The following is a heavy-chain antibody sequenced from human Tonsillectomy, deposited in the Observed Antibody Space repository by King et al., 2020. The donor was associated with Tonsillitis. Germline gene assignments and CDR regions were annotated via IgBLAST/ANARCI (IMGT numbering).Heavy chain of an antibody. V-gene: IGHV1-18*01. CDR2: ISAYNGNT. J-gene: IGHJ6*02. Sequence: VQLVESGAEVKKPGASVKVSCKASGYTSTSYGISWVRQAPGQGLEWMGWISAYNGNTNYAQKLQGRVTMTTDTSTSTAYMELRSLRTDDTAVYYCARISGTEYYYYYGMDVWGQGTTVTVSS. CDR3: ARISGTEYYYYYGMDV. CDR1: GYTSTSYG. D-gene: IGHD2-15*01.